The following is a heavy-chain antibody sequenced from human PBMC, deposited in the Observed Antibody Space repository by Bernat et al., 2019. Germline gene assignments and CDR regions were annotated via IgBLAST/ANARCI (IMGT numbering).Heavy chain of an antibody. V-gene: IGHV3-21*01. J-gene: IGHJ6*02. Sequence: EVQLVESGGGLVKPGGSLRLSCAASGFTFSSYSMNWVRQAPGKGLEWVSSISSSSSYIYYADSVKGRFTISRDNAKNSLYLQMNSLRAEDTAVYYCARDCSGGSCYSPASGMDVWGQGTTVTVSS. D-gene: IGHD2-15*01. CDR1: GFTFSSYS. CDR2: ISSSSSYI. CDR3: ARDCSGGSCYSPASGMDV.